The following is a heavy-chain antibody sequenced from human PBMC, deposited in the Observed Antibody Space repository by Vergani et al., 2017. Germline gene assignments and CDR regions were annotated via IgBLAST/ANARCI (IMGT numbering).Heavy chain of an antibody. CDR3: AREDPGGGPGG. D-gene: IGHD3-16*01. V-gene: IGHV4-61*02. CDR1: GGSISSGSYY. CDR2: IYTSGST. Sequence: QVQLQESGPGLVKPSQTLSLTCTVSGGSISSGSYYWSWIRQPAGKGLEWIGRIYTSGSTNYNPSLKSRVTISVDPSKNQFSRKLSSVTAADTAVYYCAREDPGGGPGGWGQGTLVTVSS. J-gene: IGHJ4*02.